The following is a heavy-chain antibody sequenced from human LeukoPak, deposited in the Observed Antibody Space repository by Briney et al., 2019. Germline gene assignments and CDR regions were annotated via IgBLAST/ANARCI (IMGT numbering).Heavy chain of an antibody. V-gene: IGHV3-66*01. D-gene: IGHD3-10*01. CDR1: GFTVSSNY. CDR2: MYNRGSP. Sequence: SGGSLRLSCAASGFTVSSNYMSWVRQAPGKGLECVSVMYNRGSPYYADSVKGRFTISRDTSKNTLYLQMNSLRAEDTAVYYCAKVVYYYGSGSSDYWGQGTLVTVSS. J-gene: IGHJ4*02. CDR3: AKVVYYYGSGSSDY.